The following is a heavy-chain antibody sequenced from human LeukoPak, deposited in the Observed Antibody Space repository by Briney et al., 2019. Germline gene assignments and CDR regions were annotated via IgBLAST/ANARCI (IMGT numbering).Heavy chain of an antibody. CDR2: IYTSGST. Sequence: PSETLSLTCTVSGGSISSYYWSWIRQPAGKGLEWIGRIYTSGSTNYNPSLKSRVTMSVDTSKNQISLKLSSVTAADTAVYYCARDPTYSSSWDWFDPWGQGTLVTVSS. CDR3: ARDPTYSSSWDWFDP. J-gene: IGHJ5*02. V-gene: IGHV4-4*07. CDR1: GGSISSYY. D-gene: IGHD6-13*01.